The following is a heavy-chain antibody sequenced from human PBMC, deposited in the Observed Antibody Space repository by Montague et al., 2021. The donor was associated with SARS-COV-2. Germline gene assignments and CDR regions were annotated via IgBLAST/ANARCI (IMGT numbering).Heavy chain of an antibody. CDR2: INHSGST. CDR3: ARGPRITMIVVVITDIWFDP. J-gene: IGHJ5*02. Sequence: SETLSLTCAVYGASVSDYYWSWIRQPPGKGLEWIGEINHSGSTNYNSSLKSRVTTSVETSKNQFSLKLTSVTAADTAVYYCARGPRITMIVVVITDIWFDPWGQGTLVTVSS. D-gene: IGHD3-22*01. V-gene: IGHV4-34*01. CDR1: GASVSDYY.